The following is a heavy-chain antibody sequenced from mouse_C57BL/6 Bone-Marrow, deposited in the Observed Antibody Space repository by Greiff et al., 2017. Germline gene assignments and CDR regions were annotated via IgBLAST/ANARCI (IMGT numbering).Heavy chain of an antibody. D-gene: IGHD1-1*01. Sequence: VQLQQSGPELVKPGASVKISCKASGYAFSSSWMNWVKQRPGKGLEWIGRIYPGDGDTNYNGKFKGKDTLTADKSSSTAYMQLSSLTSDDSAVYFCARNYYGSRGGYFDVWGTGTTVTVSS. CDR3: ARNYYGSRGGYFDV. CDR2: IYPGDGDT. CDR1: GYAFSSSW. V-gene: IGHV1-82*01. J-gene: IGHJ1*03.